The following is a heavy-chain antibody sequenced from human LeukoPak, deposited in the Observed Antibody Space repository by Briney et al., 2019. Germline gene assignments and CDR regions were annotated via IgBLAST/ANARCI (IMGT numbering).Heavy chain of an antibody. V-gene: IGHV1-18*01. CDR3: ARERGDGIRTSCYKGREFDY. J-gene: IGHJ4*02. CDR2: ISAYNGNT. CDR1: GYTFTSYG. Sequence: ASVKVSCKAPGYTFTSYGISWVRQAPGQGLEWMGWISAYNGNTNYAQKLQGRVTMTTDTSTSTAYMELRSLRSDDTAVYYCARERGDGIRTSCYKGREFDYWGQGTLVTVYS. D-gene: IGHD2-2*02.